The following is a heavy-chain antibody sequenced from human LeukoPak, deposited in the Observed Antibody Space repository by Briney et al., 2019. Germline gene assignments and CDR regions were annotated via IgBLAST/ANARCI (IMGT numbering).Heavy chain of an antibody. CDR2: INPNSGGT. Sequence: ASVKVSFQASGYTFTCYYLHGLRQAPGQGLEWLGWINPNSGGTHYAQKFQGRVTVARDTSISTAYMELNSLRSEDTALYYCARPMTGAGLTYYYYGMDIWGQGTTVTVAS. CDR1: GYTFTCYY. CDR3: ARPMTGAGLTYYYYGMDI. V-gene: IGHV1-2*02. D-gene: IGHD3-9*01. J-gene: IGHJ6*02.